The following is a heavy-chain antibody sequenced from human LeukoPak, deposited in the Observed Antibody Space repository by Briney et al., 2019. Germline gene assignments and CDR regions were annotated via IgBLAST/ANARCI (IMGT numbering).Heavy chain of an antibody. V-gene: IGHV1-8*03. D-gene: IGHD3-3*01. CDR3: ALYYDFWSGSQAFDI. J-gene: IGHJ3*02. Sequence: ASVKVSCKASGYTFISYDINWVRQATGQGLEWMGWMNPNSGNTGYAQKFQGGVTITRNTSISTAYMELSSLRSEDTAVYYCALYYDFWSGSQAFDIWGQGTMVTVSS. CDR1: GYTFISYD. CDR2: MNPNSGNT.